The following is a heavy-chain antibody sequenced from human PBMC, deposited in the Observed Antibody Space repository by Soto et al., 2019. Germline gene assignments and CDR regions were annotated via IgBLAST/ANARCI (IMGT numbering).Heavy chain of an antibody. D-gene: IGHD6-13*01. V-gene: IGHV3-9*01. CDR1: GFTFDDYA. CDR3: VKDESINWYSGHFRH. CDR2: INWNSGSI. J-gene: IGHJ1*01. Sequence: EVQLVKSGGGLVQPGRSLRLSCAASGFTFDDYAMHWVPQVPGKGLEWVSGINWNSGSIGYGDSVKGRFAISRDNAKNSLHLQMNSLSAEDTAFYYCVKDESINWYSGHFRHWGQGTLVTVSS.